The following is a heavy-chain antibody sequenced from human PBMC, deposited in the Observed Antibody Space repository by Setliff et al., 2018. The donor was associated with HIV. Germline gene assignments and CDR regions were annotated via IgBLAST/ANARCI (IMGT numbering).Heavy chain of an antibody. Sequence: TLSLTCPVSGASVNSNNYYWGWIRQPPGKGLEWIASIYYSGTTYYNPSLKSRVTISVDTSKNQFSLKLSSVTAADTAVYYCARLSLSLVRGIINSGDRFFNYWGQGSLVTVSS. J-gene: IGHJ4*02. CDR2: IYYSGTT. CDR1: GASVNSNNYY. V-gene: IGHV4-39*01. D-gene: IGHD3-10*01. CDR3: ARLSLSLVRGIINSGDRFFNY.